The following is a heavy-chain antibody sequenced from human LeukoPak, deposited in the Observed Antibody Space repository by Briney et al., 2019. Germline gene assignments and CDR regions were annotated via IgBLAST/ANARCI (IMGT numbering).Heavy chain of an antibody. D-gene: IGHD5-12*01. CDR3: ARSRGYSGYDYDY. Sequence: ASVKVSCKASGYTFTSYDINWVRQATGQGLEWMGWMNPNSGNTGYAQKFQGRVTMTRNTSISTAYMELSSLRSGDTAVYYCARSRGYSGYDYDYWGQGTLVTVSS. CDR2: MNPNSGNT. J-gene: IGHJ4*02. V-gene: IGHV1-8*01. CDR1: GYTFTSYD.